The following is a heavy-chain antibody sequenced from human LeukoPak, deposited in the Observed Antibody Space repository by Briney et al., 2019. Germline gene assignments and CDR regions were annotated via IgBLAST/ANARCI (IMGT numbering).Heavy chain of an antibody. J-gene: IGHJ4*02. CDR1: GYSISSGYY. D-gene: IGHD3-3*01. V-gene: IGHV4-61*02. Sequence: PSETLPLTCTVSGYSISSGYYWGWIRQPAGKGLEWIGRIYTSGSTNYNPSLKSRVTISVDTSKNQFSLKLSSVTAADTAVYYCARGNDFWSGYQPYYFDYWGQGTLVTVSS. CDR2: IYTSGST. CDR3: ARGNDFWSGYQPYYFDY.